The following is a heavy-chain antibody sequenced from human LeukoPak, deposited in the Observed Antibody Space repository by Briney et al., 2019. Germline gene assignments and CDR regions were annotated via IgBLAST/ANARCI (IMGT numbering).Heavy chain of an antibody. V-gene: IGHV2-5*02. J-gene: IGHJ4*02. CDR3: AHIADSNGYYYNYFDY. CDR2: IYWDDDQ. Sequence: SGPTLVKPTQTLTLTCTFSGFSLTTSGVGVGWIRQPPGKALEWLALIYWDDDQRYSPSLKSRLTITKDTSKNQVVLTMTNMDPVDTATYYCAHIADSNGYYYNYFDYWGQGTLVTVSS. D-gene: IGHD3-22*01. CDR1: GFSLTTSGVG.